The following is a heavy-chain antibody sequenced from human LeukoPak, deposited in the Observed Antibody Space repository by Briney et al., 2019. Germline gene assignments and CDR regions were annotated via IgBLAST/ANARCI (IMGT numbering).Heavy chain of an antibody. V-gene: IGHV4-39*01. CDR1: GGSISSSSYS. J-gene: IGHJ4*02. D-gene: IGHD5-24*01. CDR2: IYYSGST. Sequence: PETLSPTCTVSGGSISSSSYSWGWIRQPPGKGLEWIGSIYYSGSTYYNPSLKSRVTISVDTSKNQFSLKLSSVTAADTAVYYCARGSGYNSNVSFDYWGQGTLVTVSS. CDR3: ARGSGYNSNVSFDY.